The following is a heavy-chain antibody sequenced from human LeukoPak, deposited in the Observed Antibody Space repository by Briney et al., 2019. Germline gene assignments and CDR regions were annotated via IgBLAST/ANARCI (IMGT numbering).Heavy chain of an antibody. V-gene: IGHV2-5*01. CDR3: ARLYSGTYYESLGYDY. CDR2: LYWNDDK. CDR1: GFSLSTSGLG. D-gene: IGHD1-26*01. J-gene: IGHJ4*02. Sequence: SCPTLGNPTQTLTLTCTFSGFSLSTSGLGVGWIRQPPGKDLEGLALLYWNDDKRYNPSLKSRLTITKDTSKNQVVLTMSNMDPVDTATYYCARLYSGTYYESLGYDYWGQGTLVTVYS.